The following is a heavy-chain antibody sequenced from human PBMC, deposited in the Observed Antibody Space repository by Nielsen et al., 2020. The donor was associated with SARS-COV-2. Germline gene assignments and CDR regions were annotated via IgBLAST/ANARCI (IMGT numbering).Heavy chain of an antibody. CDR1: GDSISSGNYF. Sequence: SETLSLTCTVSGDSISSGNYFWSWIRQHPGNGLEWLGNIYYTGNTNYNPSLKSRVSISIDPSKNQFSLKLSSVTAADTAVYYCARTLYCSSTSCYGIPGFDPWGQGTLVTVSS. CDR3: ARTLYCSSTSCYGIPGFDP. D-gene: IGHD2-2*01. CDR2: IYYTGNT. J-gene: IGHJ5*02. V-gene: IGHV4-31*03.